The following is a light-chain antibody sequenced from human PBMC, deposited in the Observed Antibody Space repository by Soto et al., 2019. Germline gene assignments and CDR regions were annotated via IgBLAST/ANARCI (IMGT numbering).Light chain of an antibody. V-gene: IGLV1-44*01. CDR1: SSNIGSNA. J-gene: IGLJ1*01. CDR3: AAWDASLNGYV. CDR2: NNK. Sequence: QSVLTQPPSASGTPGQRVTLSCSGGSSNIGSNAGNWYQQRPGTAPKLLVYNNKQRPSGVTDRFSGPKSGTSASLAISGLQSEDEADYYCAAWDASLNGYVFGTGTKVTVL.